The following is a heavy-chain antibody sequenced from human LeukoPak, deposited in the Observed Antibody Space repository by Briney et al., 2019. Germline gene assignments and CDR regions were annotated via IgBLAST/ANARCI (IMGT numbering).Heavy chain of an antibody. Sequence: GGSLKLSCAASGFTFSSYSMNWVRQAPGKGLEWISYISGSSSTIYYADSVKGRFTISRDNAKNSLYLQMNSLRAGDTAVYYCAKQGAGIRDWGQGTLVTVSS. J-gene: IGHJ4*02. V-gene: IGHV3-48*01. CDR1: GFTFSSYS. CDR2: ISGSSSTI. D-gene: IGHD6-19*01. CDR3: AKQGAGIRD.